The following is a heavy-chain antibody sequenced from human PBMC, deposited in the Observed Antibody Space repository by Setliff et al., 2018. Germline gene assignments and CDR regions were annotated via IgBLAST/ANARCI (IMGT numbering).Heavy chain of an antibody. CDR3: ARDRTAYSYGLDV. CDR1: GYSISSGFS. J-gene: IGHJ6*02. CDR2: IYHNGNT. Sequence: SETLSLTCAVSGYSISSGFSWSWIRQPPGKGLEWIGYIYHNGNTNFNPSLKSRVNMSVDTSKNQIALNLKSVTAADTAVYYCARDRTAYSYGLDVWGQGTTVTVSS. V-gene: IGHV4-38-2*02. D-gene: IGHD5-18*01.